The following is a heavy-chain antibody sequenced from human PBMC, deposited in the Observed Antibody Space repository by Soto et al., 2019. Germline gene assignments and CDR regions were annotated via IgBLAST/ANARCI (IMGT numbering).Heavy chain of an antibody. D-gene: IGHD6-19*01. CDR2: ILPKLGTG. V-gene: IGHV1-69*12. CDR1: GGSFNNYA. Sequence: QVQLVQSGAAVKKPGSSVKVSCKASGGSFNNYAISWVRQAPGLGLEWMGGILPKLGTGNYAQKFQGRVTITADESTRTAYMELSSLRSEDTAVYYCAAGCSTGWGGGYWGQVTLVTVSS. CDR3: AAGCSTGWGGGY. J-gene: IGHJ4*02.